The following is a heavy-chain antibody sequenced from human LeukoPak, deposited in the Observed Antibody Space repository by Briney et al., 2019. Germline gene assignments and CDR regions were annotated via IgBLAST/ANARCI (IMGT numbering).Heavy chain of an antibody. J-gene: IGHJ4*02. V-gene: IGHV3-23*01. Sequence: GGALRLSCAASGVTFSSYAMSWVRQAPGKGLEWVSAISGSGGSTYYADSVKGRFTISRDNSKNTLYLQMNSLRAEHTAVYYCAKTGYSSGWKWGQGTLVTVSS. D-gene: IGHD6-19*01. CDR2: ISGSGGST. CDR1: GVTFSSYA. CDR3: AKTGYSSGWK.